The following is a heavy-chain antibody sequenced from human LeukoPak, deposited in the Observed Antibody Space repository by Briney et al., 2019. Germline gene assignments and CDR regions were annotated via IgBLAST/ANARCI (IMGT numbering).Heavy chain of an antibody. J-gene: IGHJ6*03. CDR3: ARYPYGSGSYLHYYYYMDV. CDR2: IYSGGST. D-gene: IGHD3-10*01. V-gene: IGHV3-66*01. Sequence: GGSLRLSCAASGFTVSSNYMSWVRQAPGKGLEWVSGIYSGGSTYYSESVKDRCTISRDNYKNTLYLKMHSLRAEDTAVYYCARYPYGSGSYLHYYYYMDVWGKGTTVTISS. CDR1: GFTVSSNY.